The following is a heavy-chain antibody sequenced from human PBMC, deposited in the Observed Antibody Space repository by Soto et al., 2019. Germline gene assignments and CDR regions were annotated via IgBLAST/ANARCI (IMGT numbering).Heavy chain of an antibody. CDR1: GYTFTSYY. D-gene: IGHD6-19*01. CDR3: ARDGRSSYSSVWYYFDY. CDR2: INPSGGST. V-gene: IGHV1-46*01. Sequence: QVQLVQSGAEVKKPGASVKVSCKASGYTFTSYYMHWVRQAPGQGLEWMGIINPSGGSTSYAQKFQGRVTITRDTSTSTVYMELSSLRSEDTAVYYCARDGRSSYSSVWYYFDYWGQGTLVTVSS. J-gene: IGHJ4*02.